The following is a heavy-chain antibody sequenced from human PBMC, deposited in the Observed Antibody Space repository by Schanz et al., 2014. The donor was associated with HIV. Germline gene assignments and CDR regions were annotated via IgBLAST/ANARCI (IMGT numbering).Heavy chain of an antibody. CDR3: ARVRDTYYYDSSAYYLDY. CDR1: GLTLSSYG. CDR2: ISGGSGST. Sequence: EVQVLESGGDLVQPGGSLRLSCAASGLTLSSYGMSWVRQAPGKGLEWVSSISGGSGSTFYADSVKGRFTISRDNSKNTLYLQMNSLRAEDTAVYYCARVRDTYYYDSSAYYLDYWGQGTLVTVSS. D-gene: IGHD3-22*01. J-gene: IGHJ4*02. V-gene: IGHV3-23*01.